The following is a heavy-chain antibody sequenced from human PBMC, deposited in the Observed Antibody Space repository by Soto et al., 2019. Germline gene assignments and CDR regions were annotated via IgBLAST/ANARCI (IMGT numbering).Heavy chain of an antibody. CDR3: ARDRFLEWSFKVPLENPGMDV. V-gene: IGHV1-2*02. Sequence: ASVKVSCKASGYTFTGYYMHWVRQAPGQGLEWMGWINPNSGGTNYAQKFQGGVTMTRDTSISTAYMELSRLRSDDTAVYYCARDRFLEWSFKVPLENPGMDVWGQGTTVTVSS. CDR1: GYTFTGYY. J-gene: IGHJ6*02. CDR2: INPNSGGT. D-gene: IGHD3-3*01.